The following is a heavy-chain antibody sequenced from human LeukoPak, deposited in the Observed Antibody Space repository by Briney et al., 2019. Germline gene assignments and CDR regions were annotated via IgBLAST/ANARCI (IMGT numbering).Heavy chain of an antibody. CDR3: AALYSSFPYFDY. Sequence: SETLSLTCTVSGGFISSDYWSWIRQPPGKRLEWIGYIYYSGNTNYNPSLKSRVTISVDTSKNQFSLKLSSMTAADTAVYYCAALYSSFPYFDYWGQGTLVTVSS. J-gene: IGHJ4*02. CDR1: GGFISSDY. D-gene: IGHD6-6*01. V-gene: IGHV4-59*01. CDR2: IYYSGNT.